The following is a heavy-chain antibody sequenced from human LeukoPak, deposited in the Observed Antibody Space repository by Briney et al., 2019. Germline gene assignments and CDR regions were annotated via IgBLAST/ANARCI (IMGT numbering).Heavy chain of an antibody. CDR2: INTDGSST. V-gene: IGHV3-74*01. D-gene: IGHD2-15*01. CDR1: GFTFSSYW. Sequence: PGGSLRLSCAASGFTFSSYWMHWVRQAPGKGLVWVSRINTDGSSTSYADSVKGRFIISRDNAKNTLYLQMNSLRAEDTAVYYCASLYCSGGSCYEALHWGQGTLVTVSS. J-gene: IGHJ4*02. CDR3: ASLYCSGGSCYEALH.